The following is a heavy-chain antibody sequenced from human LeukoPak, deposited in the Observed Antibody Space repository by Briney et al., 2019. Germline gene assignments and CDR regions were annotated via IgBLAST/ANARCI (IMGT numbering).Heavy chain of an antibody. V-gene: IGHV3-7*01. J-gene: IGHJ6*03. CDR2: IKQDGSEK. D-gene: IGHD1-26*01. CDR1: GFTFSNYA. Sequence: GGSLRLSCAASGFTFSNYAMRWVRQAPGKGLQWVANIKQDGSEKNYVDSVKGRFSISRDNAKNSLYLQMNSLTAEDTAVYYCARNPPGIVGAPTHYCDYMVVWGRGTTVTISS. CDR3: ARNPPGIVGAPTHYCDYMVV.